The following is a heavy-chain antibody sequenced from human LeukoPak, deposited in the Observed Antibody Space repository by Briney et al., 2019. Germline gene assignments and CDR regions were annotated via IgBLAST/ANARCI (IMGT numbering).Heavy chain of an antibody. CDR1: GFTFSSYA. V-gene: IGHV3-23*01. J-gene: IGHJ5*02. Sequence: GGSLRLSCAASGFTFSSYAMNWVRQAPGKGLEWVSTISDGGSITYHADSVKGRFTISRDNSKNTLYLQMNSLRAEDTAVYYCAKDADIAAAVPLGGYNWFDPWGQGTLVTVSS. CDR2: ISDGGSIT. D-gene: IGHD6-13*01. CDR3: AKDADIAAAVPLGGYNWFDP.